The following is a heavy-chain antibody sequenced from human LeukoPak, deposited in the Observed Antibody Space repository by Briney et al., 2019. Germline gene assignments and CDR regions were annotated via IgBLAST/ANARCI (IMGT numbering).Heavy chain of an antibody. CDR2: INPNSGGT. D-gene: IGHD6-19*01. CDR3: ARVITRLAENWFDP. CDR1: GYTFTGYY. Sequence: ASVKVSCKASGYTFTGYYMHWVRQAPGQGLEWMGWINPNSGGTNYAQKFQGRVTMTRDTSISTAYMELSRLRSDDTAVYYCARVITRLAENWFDPWGQGTLVTVSS. J-gene: IGHJ5*02. V-gene: IGHV1-2*02.